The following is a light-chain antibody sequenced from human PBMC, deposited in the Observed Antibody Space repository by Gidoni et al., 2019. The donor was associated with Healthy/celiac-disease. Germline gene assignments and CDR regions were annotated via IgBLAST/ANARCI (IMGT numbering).Light chain of an antibody. Sequence: DILLTQPPATMSSSPGERATPSCSASQSVSSYLAWYQQKPGQAPRLLIYDASDRTTGIPARFSGSGSGTDFTLTISSLEPEDFAVDYYQQRSNWPVWTFXXXTKVEIK. CDR3: QQRSNWPVWT. CDR1: QSVSSY. CDR2: DAS. V-gene: IGKV3-11*01. J-gene: IGKJ1*01.